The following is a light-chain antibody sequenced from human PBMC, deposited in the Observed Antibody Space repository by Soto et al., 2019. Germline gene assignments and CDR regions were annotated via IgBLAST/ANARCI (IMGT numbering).Light chain of an antibody. V-gene: IGKV1-39*01. CDR1: QSISSY. CDR2: AAS. CDR3: QQTRRYPST. J-gene: IGKJ4*01. Sequence: DIQMTQSPSSLSASVGDRVTITFRASQSISSYLDWYQQKPGKAPNLLMYAASTLQSGVPSRFSGSGSGTDFTLTISSLQAEDFATYYCQQTRRYPSTFGGGTKVDIK.